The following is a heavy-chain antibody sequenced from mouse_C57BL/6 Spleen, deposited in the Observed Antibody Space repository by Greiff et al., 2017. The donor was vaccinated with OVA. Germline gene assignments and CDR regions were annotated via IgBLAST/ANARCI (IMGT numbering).Heavy chain of an antibody. CDR3: ARHDYGSSSFDY. V-gene: IGHV5-6*01. D-gene: IGHD1-1*01. CDR2: ISSGGSYT. CDR1: GFTFSSYG. Sequence: EVHLVESGGDLVKPGGSLKLSCAASGFTFSSYGMSWVRQTPDKRLEWVATISSGGSYTYYPDSVKGRFTISRDNAKNTLYLQMSSLKSEDTAMYYCARHDYGSSSFDYWGQGTTLTVSS. J-gene: IGHJ2*01.